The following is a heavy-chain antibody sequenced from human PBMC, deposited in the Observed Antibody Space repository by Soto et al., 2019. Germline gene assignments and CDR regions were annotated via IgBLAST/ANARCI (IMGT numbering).Heavy chain of an antibody. CDR2: ISISTNTK. D-gene: IGHD6-19*01. J-gene: IGHJ4*02. Sequence: GGSLRLSCAASGFTFSNYSMNCVRQAPGKGLEWLSYISISTNTKYYADSVWGRLTISRDNSKKTLYLQMNSLRADDTAVYYCVAGQYFFDYCGQGTLVTVSS. CDR3: VAGQYFFDY. CDR1: GFTFSNYS. V-gene: IGHV3-48*01.